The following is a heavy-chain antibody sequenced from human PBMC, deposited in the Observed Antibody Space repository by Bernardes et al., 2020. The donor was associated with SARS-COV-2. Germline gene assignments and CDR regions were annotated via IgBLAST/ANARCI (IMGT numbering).Heavy chain of an antibody. D-gene: IGHD3-22*01. CDR3: TTGAELYYDSSCFSYYFYF. J-gene: IGHJ4*01. Sequence: GGSLRLSCAASGFTFSNAWMNRVRQAPGKGREWVGYIKRKTDGGTTEYAAPVKGRLTISGDDSKNTMYLQMNSMKTEDTAVYYCTTGAELYYDSSCFSYYFYFWDHVTLVTVSS. CDR2: IKRKTDGGTT. V-gene: IGHV3-15*07. CDR1: GFTFSNAW.